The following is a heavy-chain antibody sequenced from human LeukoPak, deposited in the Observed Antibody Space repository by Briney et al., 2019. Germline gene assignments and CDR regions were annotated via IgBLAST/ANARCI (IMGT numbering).Heavy chain of an antibody. J-gene: IGHJ3*02. CDR2: ISAYNGNT. CDR3: ARLYYDFWSGHDGAFDI. V-gene: IGHV1-18*01. Sequence: ASVKVSCKASGYTFTSYGISWVRQAPGQGLEWMGWISAYNGNTNYAQKLQGRVTMTTDTSTSTAYMELRSLRSDDTAVYYCARLYYDFWSGHDGAFDIWGQGTMVTVSS. D-gene: IGHD3-3*01. CDR1: GYTFTSYG.